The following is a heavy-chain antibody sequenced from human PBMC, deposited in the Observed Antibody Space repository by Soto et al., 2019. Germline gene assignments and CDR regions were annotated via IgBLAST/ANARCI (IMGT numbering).Heavy chain of an antibody. CDR1: GASISSSNYY. J-gene: IGHJ6*02. CDR2: MYYSGRT. V-gene: IGHV4-39*01. Sequence: SETLSLTCTVSGASISSSNYYWGWIRQPPGRGLEWIGTMYYSGRTYYNPSLKSRVTTSVGTSKNQFSLKLSAVTATDTAVYYCARHGNTVTTGYYYGMDVWGQGTTVTVSS. CDR3: ARHGNTVTTGYYYGMDV. D-gene: IGHD4-17*01.